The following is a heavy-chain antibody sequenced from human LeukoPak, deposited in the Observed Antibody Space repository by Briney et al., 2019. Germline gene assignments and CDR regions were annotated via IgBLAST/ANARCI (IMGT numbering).Heavy chain of an antibody. CDR1: GYSFTSYW. Sequence: GESLKISCKGSGYSFTSYWIGWVRQMPGKGLEWMGIIYPGDSDTRYSPSFQGQVTISADKSISTAYLQWSSLKASDTAMYYCARQVTTVTTSTYYYYGMDVWGQGTTVTVSS. J-gene: IGHJ6*02. D-gene: IGHD4-17*01. CDR2: IYPGDSDT. V-gene: IGHV5-51*01. CDR3: ARQVTTVTTSTYYYYGMDV.